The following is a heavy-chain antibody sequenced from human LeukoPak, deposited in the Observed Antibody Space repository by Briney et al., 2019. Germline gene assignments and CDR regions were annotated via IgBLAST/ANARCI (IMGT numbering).Heavy chain of an antibody. CDR2: VYYSGPT. CDR1: GDSISSDY. D-gene: IGHD2-15*01. J-gene: IGHJ3*02. V-gene: IGHV4-59*01. Sequence: SETLSLTCSVSGDSISSDYWSWIRQPPGKGLEWIGSVYYSGPTNYNPSLKSRLTISIDPSKNEFSLRLSSVTAADTAVYYCARVGSPYAFDIWGQGTMVTVSS. CDR3: ARVGSPYAFDI.